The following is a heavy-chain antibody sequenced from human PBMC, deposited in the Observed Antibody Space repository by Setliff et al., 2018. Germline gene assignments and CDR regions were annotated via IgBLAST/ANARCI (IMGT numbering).Heavy chain of an antibody. CDR1: RFTFSNYW. D-gene: IGHD2-15*01. J-gene: IGHJ3*01. CDR3: VRDRWTVVVNRGDDAFDL. Sequence: GGSLRLSCAASRFTFSNYWMSWVRQATGKGLEWVANIKEDGSEKYYVDSVKGRFTISRDNAKNSLDLQMDSLRAEDTAVYYCVRDRWTVVVNRGDDAFDLWGQGTMVTVSS. CDR2: IKEDGSEK. V-gene: IGHV3-7*01.